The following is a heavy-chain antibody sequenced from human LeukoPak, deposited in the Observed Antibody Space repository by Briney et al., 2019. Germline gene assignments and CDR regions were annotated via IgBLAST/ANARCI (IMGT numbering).Heavy chain of an antibody. CDR2: IYSCGST. CDR1: GFTVSSNY. J-gene: IGHJ4*02. D-gene: IGHD5-24*01. Sequence: GGSLRLSCAASGFTVSSNYMSWVRQAPGKGLEWVSVIYSCGSTYYADSVKGRFTISRDNSKNTLYLQMNSLRAEDTAVYYCARSRTATITYWGQGTLVTVSS. V-gene: IGHV3-66*03. CDR3: ARSRTATITY.